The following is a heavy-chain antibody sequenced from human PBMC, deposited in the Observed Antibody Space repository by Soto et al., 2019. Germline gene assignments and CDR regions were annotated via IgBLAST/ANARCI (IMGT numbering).Heavy chain of an antibody. CDR1: GFTFSSYS. Sequence: PGGSLRLSCAASGFTFSSYSINWVRQTPGKGLEWVSSISGSSSNMYYADSVKGRFTISRDNAKNSLYLQMNSLRAEDTAVYYCAKDPNYDFWSGYSGSGWFDPWGQGTLVTVSS. CDR3: AKDPNYDFWSGYSGSGWFDP. V-gene: IGHV3-21*01. J-gene: IGHJ5*02. D-gene: IGHD3-3*01. CDR2: ISGSSSNM.